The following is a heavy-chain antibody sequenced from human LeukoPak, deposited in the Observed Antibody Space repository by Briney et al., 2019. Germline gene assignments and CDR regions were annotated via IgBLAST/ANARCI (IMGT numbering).Heavy chain of an antibody. J-gene: IGHJ4*02. V-gene: IGHV3-7*01. D-gene: IGHD6-13*01. Sequence: GSLRLSYAAAAFTISNSAMIWVRQAPGKRVEWVDHIKPDGSAEYYVDSVKGRFTISRDNARNSLYLQMNSLRSEDTALYYCVGWQQLAAYWGQGALVTVSS. CDR1: AFTISNSA. CDR2: IKPDGSAE. CDR3: VGWQQLAAY.